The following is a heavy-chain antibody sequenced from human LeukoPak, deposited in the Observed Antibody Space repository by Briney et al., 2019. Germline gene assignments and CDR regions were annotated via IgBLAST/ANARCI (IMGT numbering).Heavy chain of an antibody. CDR1: GYTFTSYG. CDR3: ARGGIVVVPAAHTLYYYGMDV. V-gene: IGHV1-18*04. J-gene: IGHJ6*04. Sequence: ASVKVSCRASGYTFTSYGISWVRQAPGQGLEWMGWISAYNGNTNYAQKLQGRVTMTTDTSTSTAYMELRSLRSDDTAVHYCARGGIVVVPAAHTLYYYGMDVWGKGTTVTVSS. D-gene: IGHD2-2*01. CDR2: ISAYNGNT.